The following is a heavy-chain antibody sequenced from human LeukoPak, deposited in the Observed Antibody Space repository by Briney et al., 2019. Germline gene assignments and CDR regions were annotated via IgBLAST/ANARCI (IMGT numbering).Heavy chain of an antibody. CDR3: ATDRATQYFDY. J-gene: IGHJ4*02. CDR1: GFTFSNYA. V-gene: IGHV3-33*08. CDR2: IWYDGSNK. Sequence: GGSLRLSCAASGFTFSNYALHWVRQAPGKGLEWVAVIWYDGSNKDYADSVKGRFTVSRDNSRNTLFLQMNSLRVEDTAVYYCATDRATQYFDYWGQGTLVSVPS. D-gene: IGHD2-15*01.